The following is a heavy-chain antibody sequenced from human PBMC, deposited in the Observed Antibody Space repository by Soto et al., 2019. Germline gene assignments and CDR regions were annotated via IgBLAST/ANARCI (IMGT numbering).Heavy chain of an antibody. CDR2: IIPILGIA. CDR3: AREPMTTVTTVWFDP. CDR1: GGTFSSYT. D-gene: IGHD4-17*01. V-gene: IGHV1-69*08. Sequence: QVQLVQSGAEVKKPGSSVKVSCKASGGTFSSYTISWVRQAPGQGLEWMGRIIPILGIANYAQKFQGRVTITADKSTSTAYMELSSLRSEDTAVYYCAREPMTTVTTVWFDPWGQRTLVTVSS. J-gene: IGHJ5*02.